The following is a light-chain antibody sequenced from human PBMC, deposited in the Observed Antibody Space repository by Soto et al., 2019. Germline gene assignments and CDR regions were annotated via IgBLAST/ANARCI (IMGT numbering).Light chain of an antibody. J-gene: IGKJ1*01. CDR2: GAS. V-gene: IGKV3-15*01. CDR1: QSVSSN. Sequence: EIVMTPSPVTLSVSPVERATLSCRASQSVSSNLAWYQQKPGQAPRLLIYGASTRATGIPARFSGSGSGTEFTLTISSLQSEDFAVYYCQQYNNWPPWTFGQGTKVDIK. CDR3: QQYNNWPPWT.